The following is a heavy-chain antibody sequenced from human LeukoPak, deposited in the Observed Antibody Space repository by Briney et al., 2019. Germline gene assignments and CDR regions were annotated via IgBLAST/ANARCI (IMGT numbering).Heavy chain of an antibody. CDR3: ARGPYQLLPGSAFDI. D-gene: IGHD2-2*01. J-gene: IGHJ3*02. Sequence: ASVKVSCKASGGTFSSYAISWVRQAPGQGLEWMGWISAYNGNTNYAQKLQGRVTMTTDTSTSTAYMELRSLRSDDTAVYYCARGPYQLLPGSAFDIWGQGTMVTVSS. V-gene: IGHV1-18*01. CDR1: GGTFSSYA. CDR2: ISAYNGNT.